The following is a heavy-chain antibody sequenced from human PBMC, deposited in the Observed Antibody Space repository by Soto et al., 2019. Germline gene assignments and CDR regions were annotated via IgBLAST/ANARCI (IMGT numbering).Heavy chain of an antibody. D-gene: IGHD4-17*01. CDR2: IYYSGST. V-gene: IGHV4-39*01. CDR3: ARHEATVTTFYYFDY. CDR1: GGSISSSSYY. J-gene: IGHJ4*02. Sequence: QLQLQESGPGLVKPSETLSLTCTVSGGSISSSSYYWGWIRQPPGKGLAWIGSIYYSGSTYYNPSLKSRVTISVDTSKNQFSLKLSSVTAADTAVYYCARHEATVTTFYYFDYWGQGTLVTVSS.